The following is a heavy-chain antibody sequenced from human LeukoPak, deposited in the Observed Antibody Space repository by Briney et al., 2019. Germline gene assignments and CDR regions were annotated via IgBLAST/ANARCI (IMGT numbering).Heavy chain of an antibody. Sequence: ASVKVSCKASGYTFTSYGISWVRQAPRQGLEWMGWISAYNGNTNYAQKLQGRVTMTTDTSTSTAYMELRSLRSDDTAVYYCARCKRWGSYKDNDAFDIWGQGTMVTVSS. V-gene: IGHV1-18*01. CDR2: ISAYNGNT. CDR3: ARCKRWGSYKDNDAFDI. D-gene: IGHD1-26*01. CDR1: GYTFTSYG. J-gene: IGHJ3*02.